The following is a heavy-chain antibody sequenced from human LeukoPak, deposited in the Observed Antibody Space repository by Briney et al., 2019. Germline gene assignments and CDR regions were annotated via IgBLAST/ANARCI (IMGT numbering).Heavy chain of an antibody. CDR1: GFTFSSYW. V-gene: IGHV3-74*01. D-gene: IGHD1-26*01. Sequence: GGSLRLSCAASGFTFSSYWMHWVRQAPGKGLVWVSRINSDGSSTSYADSVKGRFTISRDNAKNTLYLQMNSRRAEDTAVYYCARDPYSGNYGNYYYYYMDVWGKGTTVTISS. J-gene: IGHJ6*03. CDR3: ARDPYSGNYGNYYYYYMDV. CDR2: INSDGSST.